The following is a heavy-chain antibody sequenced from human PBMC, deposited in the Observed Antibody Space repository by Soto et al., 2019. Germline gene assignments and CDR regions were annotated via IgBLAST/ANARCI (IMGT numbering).Heavy chain of an antibody. CDR2: IWNDGDKK. D-gene: IGHD3-16*01. CDR3: VGGGKTPVSFDI. J-gene: IGHJ3*02. V-gene: IGHV3-33*01. CDR1: GFTFSNYG. Sequence: QVQLVESGGGVVQPGRSLTLSCAASGFTFSNYGMHWVRQAPGKGLEWVAVIWNDGDKKFYEDSVTARFSISSDNSEHRLLLQMTSLTADDSAVQYCVGGGKTPVSFDIWGQGTMVTVSS.